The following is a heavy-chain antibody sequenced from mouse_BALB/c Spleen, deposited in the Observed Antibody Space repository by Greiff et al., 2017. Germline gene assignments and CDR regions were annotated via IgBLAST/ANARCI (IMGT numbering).Heavy chain of an antibody. CDR2: IYTGSGNT. D-gene: IGHD2-3*01. J-gene: IGHJ2*01. CDR3: ARSDGYYFDY. Sequence: QVQLQQSGAELVRPGPSVKISCKASGYAFTNYWLGWVKQRPGHGLEWIGDIYTGSGNTYYNEKFKGKATLTADKSSSTAYMQLSSLTSEDSAVYFCARSDGYYFDYWGQGTTLTVSS. V-gene: IGHV1-63*01. CDR1: GYAFTNYW.